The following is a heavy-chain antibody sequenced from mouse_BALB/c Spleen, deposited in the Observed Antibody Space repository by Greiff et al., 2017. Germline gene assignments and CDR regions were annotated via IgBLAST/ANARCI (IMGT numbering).Heavy chain of an antibody. V-gene: IGHV5-17*02. J-gene: IGHJ4*01. D-gene: IGHD2-2*01. CDR1: GFTFSSFG. Sequence: EVQLVESGGGLVQPGGSRKLSCAASGFTFSSFGMHWVRQAPEKGLEWVAYISSGSSTIYYADTVKGRFTISRDNPKNTLFLQMTSLRSEDTAMYYCARGGAYGYEYYAMDYWGQGTSVTVSS. CDR2: ISSGSSTI. CDR3: ARGGAYGYEYYAMDY.